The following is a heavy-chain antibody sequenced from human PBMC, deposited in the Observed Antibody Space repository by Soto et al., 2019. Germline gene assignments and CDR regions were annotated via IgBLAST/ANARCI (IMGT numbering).Heavy chain of an antibody. CDR2: INQDGSER. CDR1: GFTFSTYW. D-gene: IGHD3-16*01. CDR3: VCGGNFFVY. Sequence: EVQLVESGGGLVQPGGSLRLPCAASGFTFSTYWMTWVRQPPGKGLEWVASINQDGSERYYVDSVRGRFTISRDNAKXXXXXXMNSLRAEDTAVYYCVCGGNFFVYWGQGTLVTVSP. J-gene: IGHJ4*02. V-gene: IGHV3-7*01.